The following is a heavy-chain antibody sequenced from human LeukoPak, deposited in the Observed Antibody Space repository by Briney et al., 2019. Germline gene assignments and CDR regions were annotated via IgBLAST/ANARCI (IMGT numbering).Heavy chain of an antibody. CDR3: TKVRPPPGSGWYGGDDX. CDR1: GFTFNTYV. V-gene: IGHV3-23*01. Sequence: GGSLRLSCAASGFTFNTYVMSWVRQTPGKGLQWVSSIKSGGGTDYADSVKGRFTISRDNSKNTLYLQMNSLRAEDTSIYYCTKVRPPPGSGWYGGDDXXGXXXLVTVSS. J-gene: IGHJ4*01. CDR2: IKSGGGT. D-gene: IGHD6-19*01.